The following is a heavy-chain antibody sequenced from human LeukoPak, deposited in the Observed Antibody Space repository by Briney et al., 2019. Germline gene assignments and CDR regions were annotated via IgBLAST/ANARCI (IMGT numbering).Heavy chain of an antibody. CDR3: ARGPYASSGWYFDY. CDR1: GFTFSSYW. Sequence: GGSLRLSCAASGFTFSSYWMSWVRQAPGKGLEWVANIKQDGSEKYYVDSVKGRFTISRDNAKNSLYLQMNSLRAEDTAVYYCARGPYASSGWYFDYWGQGTLVTVSS. V-gene: IGHV3-7*01. D-gene: IGHD6-19*01. J-gene: IGHJ4*02. CDR2: IKQDGSEK.